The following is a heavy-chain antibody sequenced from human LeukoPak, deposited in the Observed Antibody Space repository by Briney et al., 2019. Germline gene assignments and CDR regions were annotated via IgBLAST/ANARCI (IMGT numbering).Heavy chain of an antibody. CDR3: ATSRYDSSGYYGIIAY. D-gene: IGHD3-22*01. Sequence: PGGSLRLSCAASGFTFSTYSMTWARQAPGKGLEWVSSITSTSIYIYYADSLKGRFTISRDNAKNSLYLQMNSLRAEDTAVYYCATSRYDSSGYYGIIAYWGQGTLVTVSS. CDR2: ITSTSIYI. J-gene: IGHJ4*02. V-gene: IGHV3-21*01. CDR1: GFTFSTYS.